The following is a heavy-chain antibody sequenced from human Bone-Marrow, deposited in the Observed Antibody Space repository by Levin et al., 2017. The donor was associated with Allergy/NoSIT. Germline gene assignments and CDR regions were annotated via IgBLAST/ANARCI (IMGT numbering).Heavy chain of an antibody. CDR1: GFTISDYW. Sequence: GGSLRLSCTASGFTISDYWITWVRQAPGKGLEWVANIKEDGGLQYYVDSVKGRFTISRDNAKNSVYLQMSSLRGEDTAGYYCTRDLSPHLFNAWNDAFDIWGQGTMVTVSS. D-gene: IGHD1-1*01. J-gene: IGHJ3*02. CDR2: IKEDGGLQ. V-gene: IGHV3-7*03. CDR3: TRDLSPHLFNAWNDAFDI.